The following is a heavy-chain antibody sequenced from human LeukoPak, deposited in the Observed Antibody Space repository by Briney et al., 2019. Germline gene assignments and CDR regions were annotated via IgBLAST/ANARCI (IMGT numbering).Heavy chain of an antibody. J-gene: IGHJ4*02. D-gene: IGHD3-22*01. Sequence: GGSLRLSCAASGFTFSSYGMHWVRQAPGKGLEWVAVISYDGSNKYYADSVKGRFTISRDNSKNTLYLQMNSLRAEDTAVYYCAKDTPLYDSSGYYFDYWGQGTLVTVSS. CDR1: GFTFSSYG. V-gene: IGHV3-30*18. CDR2: ISYDGSNK. CDR3: AKDTPLYDSSGYYFDY.